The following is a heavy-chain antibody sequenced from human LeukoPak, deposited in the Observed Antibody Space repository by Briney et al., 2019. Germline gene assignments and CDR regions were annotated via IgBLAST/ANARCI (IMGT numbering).Heavy chain of an antibody. CDR3: AKQPAPGYCSSTSCAVFDY. CDR1: GFTFSSYA. Sequence: GGSLRLSCAASGFTFSSYAMSWVRQAPGKGLEWDSAISGSGGSTYYADSVKGRFTISRDNSKNTLYLQMNSLRAEDTAVYYCAKQPAPGYCSSTSCAVFDYWGQGTLVTVSS. CDR2: ISGSGGST. J-gene: IGHJ4*02. D-gene: IGHD2-2*01. V-gene: IGHV3-23*01.